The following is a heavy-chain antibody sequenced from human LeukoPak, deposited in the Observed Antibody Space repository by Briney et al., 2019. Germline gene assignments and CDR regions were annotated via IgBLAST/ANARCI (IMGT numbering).Heavy chain of an antibody. Sequence: GASVKVSCKASGGTFSSYTISWVRQAPGQGLEWMGRIIPILGIANYAQKFQGRVTITADKSTSTAYMELSSLRSEDTAVYYCARDSRWLQLHDDAFDIWGQGTVVTVPS. J-gene: IGHJ3*02. CDR3: ARDSRWLQLHDDAFDI. CDR1: GGTFSSYT. D-gene: IGHD5-24*01. CDR2: IIPILGIA. V-gene: IGHV1-69*04.